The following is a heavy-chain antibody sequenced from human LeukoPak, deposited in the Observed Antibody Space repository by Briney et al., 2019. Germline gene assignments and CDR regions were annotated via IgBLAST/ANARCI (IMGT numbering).Heavy chain of an antibody. CDR3: TRDRESGSVVHYYYYMDV. CDR1: GFTFNSYW. V-gene: IGHV3-7*01. D-gene: IGHD1-26*01. J-gene: IGHJ6*03. CDR2: IKQDGSEK. Sequence: GGSLRLSCAGSGFTFNSYWMSWVRQAPGKGLEWVANIKQDGSEKDYLDSVKGRFTISRDNTKSSLYLQMNSLRAEDTAVSYCTRDRESGSVVHYYYYMDVWGKGTTVTVSS.